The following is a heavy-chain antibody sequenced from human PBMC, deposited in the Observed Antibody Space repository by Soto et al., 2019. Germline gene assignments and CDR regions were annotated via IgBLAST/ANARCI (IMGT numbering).Heavy chain of an antibody. CDR2: INHSGST. CDR3: ARGIFGVVTLSYYYYYYMDV. CDR1: GGSFSGYY. D-gene: IGHD3-3*01. J-gene: IGHJ6*03. Sequence: QVQLQQWGAGLLKPSETLSLTCAVYGGSFSGYYWSWIRQPPGKGLEWIGEINHSGSTNYNPSLKSLVTISVDTSKNQFSLKLSSVTAADTAVYYCARGIFGVVTLSYYYYYYMDVWGKGTTVTVSS. V-gene: IGHV4-34*01.